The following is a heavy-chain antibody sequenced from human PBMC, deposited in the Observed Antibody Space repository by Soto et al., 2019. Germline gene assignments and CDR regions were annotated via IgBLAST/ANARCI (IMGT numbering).Heavy chain of an antibody. J-gene: IGHJ3*02. CDR2: INQSGST. D-gene: IGHD1-26*01. Sequence: VQLQQWGTGLLKPSETLSLTCAVYGASLSGYDWSWVRQPPGKGLEWIGEINQSGSTNYDPSLKSRVTILKDTSKNQVSLRLSSVTAADTAKYFCARDPNGNAFDIWGRGTMVTVSS. CDR3: ARDPNGNAFDI. CDR1: GASLSGYD. V-gene: IGHV4-34*02.